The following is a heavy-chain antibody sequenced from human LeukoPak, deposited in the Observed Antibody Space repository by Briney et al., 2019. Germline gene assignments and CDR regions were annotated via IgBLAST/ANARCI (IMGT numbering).Heavy chain of an antibody. V-gene: IGHV1-2*02. J-gene: IGHJ4*02. D-gene: IGHD6-19*01. CDR2: INPNSGGT. Sequence: ASVKVSCKASGYTFTGYYMHWVRQAPGQGLEWMGWINPNSGGTNYAQKFQGRVTMTRDTSISTAYMELSRLRPDDTAVYYCARDPKSYSSGWYPSGYWGQGTLVTVSS. CDR1: GYTFTGYY. CDR3: ARDPKSYSSGWYPSGY.